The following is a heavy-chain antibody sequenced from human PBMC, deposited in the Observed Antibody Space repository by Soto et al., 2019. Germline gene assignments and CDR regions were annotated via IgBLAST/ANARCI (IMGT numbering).Heavy chain of an antibody. CDR1: GGTFSSYT. J-gene: IGHJ6*03. CDR3: ARDQIEYSSSSGNYYYYMDV. Sequence: GASVKVSCKASGGTFSSYTISWVRQAPGQGLEWMGRIIPILGIANYAQKFQGRVTITADKSTSTAYMELSSLRSEDTAVYYCARDQIEYSSSSGNYYYYMDVWGKGTTLTVSS. V-gene: IGHV1-69*04. D-gene: IGHD6-6*01. CDR2: IIPILGIA.